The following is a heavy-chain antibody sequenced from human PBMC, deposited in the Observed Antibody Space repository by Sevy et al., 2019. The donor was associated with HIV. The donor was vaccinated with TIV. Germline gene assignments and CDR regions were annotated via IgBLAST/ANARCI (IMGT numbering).Heavy chain of an antibody. J-gene: IGHJ4*02. V-gene: IGHV4-59*08. CDR1: GFSITTYY. Sequence: SETLSLTCTVSGFSITTYYWSWIRQSPGKGLEWIGYVYNSGGNKYNPSLKSRVTMSLDTSKNHFSLNLNPVTATDTAVYYCARHPPRLMGAVGPFDYWGQGIQVTVSS. CDR2: VYNSGGN. CDR3: ARHPPRLMGAVGPFDY. D-gene: IGHD1-26*01.